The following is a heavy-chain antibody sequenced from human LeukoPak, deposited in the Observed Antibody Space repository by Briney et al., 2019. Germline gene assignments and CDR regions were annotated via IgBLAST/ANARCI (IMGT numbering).Heavy chain of an antibody. CDR1: GFTFSNAW. V-gene: IGHV3-15*01. CDR2: IKSKTDGGTT. Sequence: GGSLRLSCAASGFTFSNAWMSWVRQAPGEGLEWVGRIKSKTDGGTTDYAAPVKGRFTISRDDSKNTLYLEENSLKTEDTAVYYCTTEDRSSGWYFLSESVDYWGQGTLVTVSS. J-gene: IGHJ4*02. D-gene: IGHD6-19*01. CDR3: TTEDRSSGWYFLSESVDY.